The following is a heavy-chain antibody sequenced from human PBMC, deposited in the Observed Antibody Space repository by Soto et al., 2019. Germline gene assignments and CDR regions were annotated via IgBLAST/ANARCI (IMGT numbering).Heavy chain of an antibody. CDR1: GFTFSSYA. Sequence: GGSLRLSCGASGFTFSSYAMSWVRQAPGKGLEWVSAISGSGGSTYYADSVKGRFTISRDNSKNTLYLQMNSLRAEDTAVYYCAKHSTAMGYYFDYWGQGTLVTVSS. CDR2: ISGSGGST. D-gene: IGHD5-18*01. CDR3: AKHSTAMGYYFDY. J-gene: IGHJ4*02. V-gene: IGHV3-23*01.